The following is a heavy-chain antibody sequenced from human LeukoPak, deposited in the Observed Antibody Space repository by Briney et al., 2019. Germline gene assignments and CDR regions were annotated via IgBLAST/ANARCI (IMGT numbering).Heavy chain of an antibody. D-gene: IGHD1-26*01. J-gene: IGHJ4*02. CDR1: GFTFSSYG. V-gene: IGHV3-30*02. Sequence: PGGSLRLSCAASGFTFSSYGIHWVRQAPGKGLEWVAFIRYDGSNKYYADSVKGRFTISRDNSKNTLYLQMNSLRAEDTAVYYCAKEGDEWELLSFYWGQGTLVTVSS. CDR2: IRYDGSNK. CDR3: AKEGDEWELLSFY.